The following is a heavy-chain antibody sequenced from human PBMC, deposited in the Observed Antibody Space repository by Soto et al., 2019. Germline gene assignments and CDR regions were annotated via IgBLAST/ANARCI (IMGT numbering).Heavy chain of an antibody. Sequence: QVQLVQSGAEVKKPGASVKVSCKASGYTFTSYDINWVRQATGQGLEWMGWMNPNSCNTGYAQEFQGRVTMTRNTSISTDYMDLSGLSSDDTAVYYCARERAAAGFDYWGQGTLVTVSS. CDR2: MNPNSCNT. CDR3: ARERAAAGFDY. D-gene: IGHD6-13*01. J-gene: IGHJ4*02. V-gene: IGHV1-8*01. CDR1: GYTFTSYD.